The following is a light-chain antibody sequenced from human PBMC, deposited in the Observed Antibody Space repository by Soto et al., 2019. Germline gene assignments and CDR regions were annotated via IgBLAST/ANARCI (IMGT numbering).Light chain of an antibody. V-gene: IGKV3-20*01. Sequence: VVTQSPGTLSLSPWEGAPLSCRASQRVASDLAWYLQKPGQPPRLLIYDASIRATGIPDRISGSGSERDFTLTISRLEPEDAAVYYCQQYLNSPRTFGQGSKVDIK. CDR2: DAS. CDR3: QQYLNSPRT. CDR1: QRVASD. J-gene: IGKJ1*01.